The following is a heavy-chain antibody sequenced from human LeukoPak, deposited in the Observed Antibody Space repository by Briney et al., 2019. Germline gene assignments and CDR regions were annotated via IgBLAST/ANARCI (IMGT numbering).Heavy chain of an antibody. Sequence: GGSLRLSCAASRFTFSSYAMSWVRQAPGKGLEWVSAISGSGGSTYYADSVKGRFTISRDNSKNTLYLQMNSLRAEDTAVYYCAKSHYYDSSGYTFDYWGQGTLVTVSS. CDR1: RFTFSSYA. CDR3: AKSHYYDSSGYTFDY. J-gene: IGHJ4*02. CDR2: ISGSGGST. V-gene: IGHV3-23*01. D-gene: IGHD3-22*01.